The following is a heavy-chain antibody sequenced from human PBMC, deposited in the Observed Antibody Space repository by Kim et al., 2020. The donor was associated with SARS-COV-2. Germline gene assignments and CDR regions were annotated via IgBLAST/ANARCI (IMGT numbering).Heavy chain of an antibody. V-gene: IGHV3-64D*06. D-gene: IGHD3-3*01. CDR3: VKDAIGGVVFDS. Sequence: YAESVKGRFTISRGNSKNTLYLQMSGLRPEDTALYYCVKDAIGGVVFDSWGQGTQVTVSS. J-gene: IGHJ4*02.